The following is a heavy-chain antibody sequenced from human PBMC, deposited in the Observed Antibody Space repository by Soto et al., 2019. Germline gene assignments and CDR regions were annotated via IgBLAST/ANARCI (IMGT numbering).Heavy chain of an antibody. CDR1: DGSISSSSYY. Sequence: SETLSLTCTVSDGSISSSSYYWGWIRQPPGKGLEWIGSIYYSGSTYYNPSLKSRVTISVDTSKNQFSLKLSSVTAADTAVYYCARHSPMTTKKDYYYYGMDVWGQGTTVTVSS. D-gene: IGHD4-4*01. CDR3: ARHSPMTTKKDYYYYGMDV. J-gene: IGHJ6*02. CDR2: IYYSGST. V-gene: IGHV4-39*01.